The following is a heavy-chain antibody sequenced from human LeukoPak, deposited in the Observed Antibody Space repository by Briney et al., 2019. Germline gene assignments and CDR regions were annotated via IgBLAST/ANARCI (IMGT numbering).Heavy chain of an antibody. V-gene: IGHV4-39*01. Sequence: SETLSLTCTVSGGSISSSSYYWGWIRQPPGEGLEWIGSIYYSGSTYYNPSLKSRVTISVDTSKNQFFLKLSSVTAADTAMYYCARPPIVVTLGAFDIWGQGTMVTVSS. J-gene: IGHJ3*02. CDR3: ARPPIVVTLGAFDI. D-gene: IGHD4-23*01. CDR1: GGSISSSSYY. CDR2: IYYSGST.